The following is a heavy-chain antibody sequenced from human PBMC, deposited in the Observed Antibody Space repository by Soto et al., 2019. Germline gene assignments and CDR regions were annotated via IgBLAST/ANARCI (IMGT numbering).Heavy chain of an antibody. CDR3: ARETFDSGYYYGMDV. J-gene: IGHJ6*02. V-gene: IGHV4-30-2*01. CDR1: GGSISSGGYS. D-gene: IGHD3-16*01. Sequence: QLQLQESGSGLVKPSQTLSLTCAVSGGSISSGGYSWSWIRQPPGKGLEWIGYIYHSGSTYYNPSLKSRVTISVDRSKNQFSLKLSSVTAADTAVYYCARETFDSGYYYGMDVWGQGTTVTVSS. CDR2: IYHSGST.